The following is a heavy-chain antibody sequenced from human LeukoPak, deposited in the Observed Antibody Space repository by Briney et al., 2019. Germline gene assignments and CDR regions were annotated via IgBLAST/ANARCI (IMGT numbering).Heavy chain of an antibody. CDR3: AKGGYYYGD. V-gene: IGHV3-23*01. CDR1: GFTFSCYG. Sequence: GGTLRLSCAASGFTFSCYGMSWVRQAPGKGLEWVSGISGNGGSTYYADSVKGRFTISRDNSENTLYLQMNSLRAEDTAVYYCAKGGYYYGDWGQGTLVTVSS. CDR2: ISGNGGST. D-gene: IGHD3-22*01. J-gene: IGHJ4*02.